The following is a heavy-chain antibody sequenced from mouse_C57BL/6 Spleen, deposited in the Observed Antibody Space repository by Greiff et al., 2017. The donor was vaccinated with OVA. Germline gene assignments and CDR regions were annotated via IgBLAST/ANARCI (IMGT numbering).Heavy chain of an antibody. Sequence: EVKLVESGGGSVHPVASLKLSCAASGFTFSDYGMHWVRQAPEKGLEWVAYISSGSSTIYYADTVKGRFTISRDNAKNTLFLQMTSLRSEDTAMYYCARNWDVDYWGQGTTLTVSS. CDR1: GFTFSDYG. CDR3: ARNWDVDY. V-gene: IGHV5-17*01. D-gene: IGHD4-1*01. CDR2: ISSGSSTI. J-gene: IGHJ2*01.